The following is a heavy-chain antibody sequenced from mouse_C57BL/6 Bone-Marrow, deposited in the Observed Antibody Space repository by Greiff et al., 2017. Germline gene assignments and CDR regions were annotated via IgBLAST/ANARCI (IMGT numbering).Heavy chain of an antibody. D-gene: IGHD4-1*02. CDR1: GYTFTDYN. Sequence: EVKLQESGPELVKPGASVKIPCKASGYTFTDYNMDWVKQSHGKSLEWIGDINPNNGGTIYNQKFKGKATLTVDKSSSTAYMELRSLTSEDTAVYYCARLNWDLLDYWGQGTTLTVSS. CDR3: ARLNWDLLDY. CDR2: INPNNGGT. V-gene: IGHV1-18*01. J-gene: IGHJ2*01.